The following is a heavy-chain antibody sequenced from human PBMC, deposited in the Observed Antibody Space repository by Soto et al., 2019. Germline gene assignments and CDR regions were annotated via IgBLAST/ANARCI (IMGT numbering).Heavy chain of an antibody. V-gene: IGHV4-59*12. D-gene: IGHD1-20*01. J-gene: IGHJ5*02. CDR3: ARVTIVWYNWNLILGNWFDP. CDR1: GGSISSYH. CDR2: IYYSGST. Sequence: SETLSLTCTVSGGSISSYHWSWIRQPPGKGLEWIGYIYYSGSTNYNPSLKSRVTISVDTSKNQFSLKLSSVTAADTAVYYCARVTIVWYNWNLILGNWFDPWGQGTLVTVSS.